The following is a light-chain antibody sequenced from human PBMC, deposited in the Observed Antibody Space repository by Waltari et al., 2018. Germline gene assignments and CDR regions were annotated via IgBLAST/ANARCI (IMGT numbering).Light chain of an antibody. CDR3: QHRDNWLFT. J-gene: IGKJ3*01. CDR2: NSS. V-gene: IGKV3-11*01. CDR1: QSIQTF. Sequence: ENVLTKPPATLSFSPGDSATLSCRASQSIQTFLAWYQQKPGQAPRLLIYNSSLRASGVPVRFSGSGSGTDFTLTISHLEPEDFAFYFCQHRDNWLFTFGPGTKVEIK.